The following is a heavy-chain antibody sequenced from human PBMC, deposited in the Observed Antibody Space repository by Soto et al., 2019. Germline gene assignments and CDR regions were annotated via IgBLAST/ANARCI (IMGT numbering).Heavy chain of an antibody. J-gene: IGHJ4*02. D-gene: IGHD5-12*01. CDR3: ARTWRWLQFGYYFDY. Sequence: SETLSLTCTVSGGSISSGGYYWSWIRQHPGKGLEWIGYIYYSGSTYHNPSLKSRVTISVDTSKNQFSLKLSSVTAADTAVYYCARTWRWLQFGYYFDYWGQGTLVTVS. CDR1: GGSISSGGYY. V-gene: IGHV4-31*02. CDR2: IYYSGST.